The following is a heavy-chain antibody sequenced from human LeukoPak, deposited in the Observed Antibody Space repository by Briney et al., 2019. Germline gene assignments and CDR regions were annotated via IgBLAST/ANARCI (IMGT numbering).Heavy chain of an antibody. Sequence: GGSLRLSCAASGSTFSSYAMSWVRQAPGKGLEWVSAISGSDGSTYYADSVKGRFTISRDNSKNTLYLQMNNLRAEDTAVYYCARDGSSGRGYYYYYGMDVWGEGTTVTVSS. CDR2: ISGSDGST. D-gene: IGHD1-26*01. V-gene: IGHV3-23*01. CDR3: ARDGSSGRGYYYYYGMDV. CDR1: GSTFSSYA. J-gene: IGHJ6*04.